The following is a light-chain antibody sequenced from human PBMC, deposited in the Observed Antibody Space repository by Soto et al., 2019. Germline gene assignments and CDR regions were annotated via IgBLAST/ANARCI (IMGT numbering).Light chain of an antibody. V-gene: IGKV3-11*01. CDR1: QSVSSY. CDR2: DAS. CDR3: QQRSNWPPGLT. Sequence: EIVLTQSPATLSFAPWERATLSCSASQSVSSYLAWYQQKPGQAPRLLIYDASNRATGIPARFSGSGSGTDFTLTISSLEPEDFAVYYCQQRSNWPPGLTFGGGTKVDIK. J-gene: IGKJ4*01.